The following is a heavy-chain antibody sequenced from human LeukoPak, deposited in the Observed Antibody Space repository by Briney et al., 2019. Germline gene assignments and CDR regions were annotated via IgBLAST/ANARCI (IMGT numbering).Heavy chain of an antibody. CDR3: ARDPPCGGDCSPSFDY. D-gene: IGHD2-21*02. J-gene: IGHJ4*02. Sequence: GGSLRLSCAASGFTFSSYAMSWVRQAPGKGLEWVSAISGSGGSTYYADSVKGRFTISRDNSKNTLYLQMNSLRAEDTAVYYCARDPPCGGDCSPSFDYWGQGTLVTVSS. V-gene: IGHV3-23*01. CDR1: GFTFSSYA. CDR2: ISGSGGST.